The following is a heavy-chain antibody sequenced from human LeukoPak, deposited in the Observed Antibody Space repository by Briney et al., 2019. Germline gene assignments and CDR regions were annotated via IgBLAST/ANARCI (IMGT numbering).Heavy chain of an antibody. CDR1: GFTFSNSG. CDR2: ISTDAGET. V-gene: IGHV3-23*01. CDR3: AKGSGTGYGSGPFDY. D-gene: IGHD3-10*01. Sequence: GGSLRLSCAASGFTFSNSGMSWVRQAPGKGLEWVSAISTDAGETHYADSVKGRFTISRDNSKNTVSLQMSSLRAEDTALYYCAKGSGTGYGSGPFDYWGQGTLVTVSS. J-gene: IGHJ4*02.